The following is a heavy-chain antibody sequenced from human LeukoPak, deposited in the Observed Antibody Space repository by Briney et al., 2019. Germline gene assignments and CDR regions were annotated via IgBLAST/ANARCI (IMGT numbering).Heavy chain of an antibody. CDR2: IYTSGST. J-gene: IGHJ4*02. V-gene: IGHV4-61*02. Sequence: PSQTLSLTCSVSGGSISSGTYYWIWIRQPAGKGLEWIGRIYTSGSTNYNPSLKSRVTISVDTSKNQFSLRLNSVTAADTAVYYCARGRDGYNFLNRGEYYYFDYWGREPWSPSPQ. CDR1: GGSISSGTYY. CDR3: ARGRDGYNFLNRGEYYYFDY. D-gene: IGHD5-24*01.